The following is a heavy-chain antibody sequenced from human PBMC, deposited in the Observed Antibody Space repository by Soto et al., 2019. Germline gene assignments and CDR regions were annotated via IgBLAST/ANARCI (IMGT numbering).Heavy chain of an antibody. CDR2: IIPIFVTA. Sequence: QVQLVQSGDGVKKTVSSVKVSCKASGGTFSSYAISWVRQATGQGLEWMGGIIPIFVTANYAHKFQGRVTITSDKSTITAYLALSNLRSEDTAVYYGARDPRARCVSWGHGTLVPVSS. CDR1: GGTFSSYA. CDR3: ARDPRARCVS. D-gene: IGHD6-6*01. V-gene: IGHV1-69*06. J-gene: IGHJ5*01.